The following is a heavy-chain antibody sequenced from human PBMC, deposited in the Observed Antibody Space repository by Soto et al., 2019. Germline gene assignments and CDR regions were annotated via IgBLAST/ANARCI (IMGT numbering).Heavy chain of an antibody. CDR2: ISWDGGST. CDR1: GFTFDDYA. V-gene: IGHV3-43D*04. D-gene: IGHD5-18*01. J-gene: IGHJ6*02. Sequence: PGGSLKLSCAASGFTFDDYAMHWVRQAPGKGLEWVSLISWDGGSTYYADSVKGRFTISRDNSKNSLYLQMNSLGAEDTALYYCAKGLRGYSYGPPTPPHHSTTLWPQATTVTV. CDR3: AKGLRGYSYGPPTPPHHSTTL.